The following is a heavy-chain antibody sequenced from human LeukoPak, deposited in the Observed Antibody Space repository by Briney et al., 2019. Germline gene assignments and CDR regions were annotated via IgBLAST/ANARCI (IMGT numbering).Heavy chain of an antibody. CDR1: GYSFTSYW. Sequence: GESLKISCKGSGYSFTSYWIGWARQMPGKGLEWMGIIYPGDSDTRYSPSFQGQVTISADKSISTAYLQWSSLKASDTAMYYCARVNCSGGSCYEYFQHWGQGTLVTVSS. V-gene: IGHV5-51*01. J-gene: IGHJ1*01. CDR2: IYPGDSDT. CDR3: ARVNCSGGSCYEYFQH. D-gene: IGHD2-15*01.